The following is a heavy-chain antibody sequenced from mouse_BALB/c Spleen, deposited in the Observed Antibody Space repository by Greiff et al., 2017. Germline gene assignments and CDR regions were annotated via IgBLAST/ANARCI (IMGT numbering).Heavy chain of an antibody. D-gene: IGHD4-1*01. V-gene: IGHV1S81*02. CDR3: ARTGTSPFAY. J-gene: IGHJ3*01. Sequence: QVQLKQPGAELVKPGASVKLSCKASGYTFTSYWMHWVKQRPGQGLEWIGEINPSNGRTNYNEKFKSKATLTVDKSSSTAYMQLSSLTSEDSAVYYCARTGTSPFAYWGQGTLVTVSA. CDR1: GYTFTSYW. CDR2: INPSNGRT.